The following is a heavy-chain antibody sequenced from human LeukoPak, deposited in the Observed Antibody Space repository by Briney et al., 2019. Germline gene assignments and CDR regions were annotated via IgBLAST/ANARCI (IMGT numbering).Heavy chain of an antibody. J-gene: IGHJ3*02. V-gene: IGHV3-30-3*01. CDR3: ARDLQPEGSGWRKSAFDI. D-gene: IGHD6-19*01. Sequence: GRSLRLSCAASGFTFSSYAMHWVRQAPGKGLEWVAVISYDGSNKYYADSVKGRFTISRDNSKNTLYLQMNSLRAEDTAVYYCARDLQPEGSGWRKSAFDIWGQGTMVTVSS. CDR1: GFTFSSYA. CDR2: ISYDGSNK.